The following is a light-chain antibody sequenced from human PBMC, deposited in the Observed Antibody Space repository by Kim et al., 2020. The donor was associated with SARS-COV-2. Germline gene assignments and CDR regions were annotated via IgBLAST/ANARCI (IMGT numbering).Light chain of an antibody. CDR3: QVWDNSSDHRV. J-gene: IGLJ3*02. CDR1: NIGSKS. Sequence: APGKTARISCGRNNIGSKSVHGYQQKPGQAPVLVIYYDSDRPSGIPERFSGSNSGNTATLTISRVEAGDEADYYCQVWDNSSDHRVFGGGTQLTVL. CDR2: YDS. V-gene: IGLV3-21*04.